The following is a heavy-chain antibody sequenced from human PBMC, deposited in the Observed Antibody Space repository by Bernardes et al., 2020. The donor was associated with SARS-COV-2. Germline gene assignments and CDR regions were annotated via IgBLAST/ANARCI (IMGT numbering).Heavy chain of an antibody. V-gene: IGHV4-31*03. CDR3: ARVRSSTSWFVVNWFDP. J-gene: IGHJ5*02. CDR2: IYYSGST. Sequence: SETLSLTCTVSGGSISSGGYYWSWIRQHPGKGLEWIGYIYYSGSTYYNPSLKSRVTISVDTSKNQFSLKLSSVTAADTAVYYCARVRSSTSWFVVNWFDPWGQGTLVTVSS. D-gene: IGHD2-2*01. CDR1: GGSISSGGYY.